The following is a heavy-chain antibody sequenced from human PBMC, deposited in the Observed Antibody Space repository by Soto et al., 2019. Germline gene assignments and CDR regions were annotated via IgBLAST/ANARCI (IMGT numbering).Heavy chain of an antibody. D-gene: IGHD6-6*01. V-gene: IGHV1-69*13. Sequence: GXSXKVSFKASGGTXSSYAIGWVRQAPGQGLEWMGGIIPIFCTANYAQKFQGRVTITADESTSTAYMELSSLRSEDTAVYYCAREMEQLVPVLNYWGQGTLGTVSS. J-gene: IGHJ4*02. CDR3: AREMEQLVPVLNY. CDR2: IIPIFCTA. CDR1: GGTXSSYA.